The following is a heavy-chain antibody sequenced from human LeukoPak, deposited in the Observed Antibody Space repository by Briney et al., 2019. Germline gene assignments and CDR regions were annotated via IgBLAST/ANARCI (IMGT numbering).Heavy chain of an antibody. V-gene: IGHV3-9*01. D-gene: IGHD6-13*01. CDR1: GFTFDDYA. Sequence: GGSLRLSCAASGFTFDDYAMHWVRQAPGNGLEWVSGISWNSGSIGYADSVKGRFTISRDNAKNSLYLQMNSLRAEDTALYYCAKVEAAGNFDYWGQGTLVTVSS. CDR3: AKVEAAGNFDY. J-gene: IGHJ4*02. CDR2: ISWNSGSI.